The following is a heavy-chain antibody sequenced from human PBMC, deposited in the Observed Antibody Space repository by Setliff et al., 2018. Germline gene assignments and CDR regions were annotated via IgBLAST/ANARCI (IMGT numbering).Heavy chain of an antibody. CDR2: MSNDGSDK. V-gene: IGHV3-30*01. Sequence: RLSCAASGVTFSRHAMHWVRQAPGKGLEWVAVMSNDGSDKNYADSVKGRFTISRDNSKNTLYLQMNSLRAEDTAVYYCARTYCSDTSCYDYYYYTDVWGKGTTVTVSS. CDR3: ARTYCSDTSCYDYYYYTDV. J-gene: IGHJ6*03. CDR1: GVTFSRHA. D-gene: IGHD2-2*01.